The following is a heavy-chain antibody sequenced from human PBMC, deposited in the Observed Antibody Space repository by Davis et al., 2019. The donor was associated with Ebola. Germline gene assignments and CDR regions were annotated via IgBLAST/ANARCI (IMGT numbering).Heavy chain of an antibody. Sequence: ASVKVSCKASGYIFTNYGICWVRQAPGQGLEWMGWISGYNGDTKYAENLQGRVTMTTDTSTSTAYMELRSLRSDDTAVYYCARVPQEGAYCDYWGQGTLVTVSS. D-gene: IGHD2-21*01. V-gene: IGHV1-18*01. CDR3: ARVPQEGAYCDY. CDR1: GYIFTNYG. J-gene: IGHJ4*02. CDR2: ISGYNGDT.